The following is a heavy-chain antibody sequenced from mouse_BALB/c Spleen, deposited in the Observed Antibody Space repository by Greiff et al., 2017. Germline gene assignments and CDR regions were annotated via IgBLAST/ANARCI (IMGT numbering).Heavy chain of an antibody. J-gene: IGHJ3*01. CDR3: TRDHDGYYFAY. Sequence: EVKVEESGGGLVKPGGSLKLSCAASGFTFSSYTMSWVRQTPEKGLEWVATISSDGSYTYYPDSVKGRFTISRDNAKNTLYLQMSSLKSEDTAMYYCTRDHDGYYFAYWGQGTLVTVSA. V-gene: IGHV5-6-4*01. D-gene: IGHD2-3*01. CDR1: GFTFSSYT. CDR2: ISSDGSYT.